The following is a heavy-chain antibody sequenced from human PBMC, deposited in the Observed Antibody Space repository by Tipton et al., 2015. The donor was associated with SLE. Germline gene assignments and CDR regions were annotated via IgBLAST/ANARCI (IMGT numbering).Heavy chain of an antibody. CDR2: IYYSGSN. D-gene: IGHD3-9*01. J-gene: IGHJ4*02. CDR1: GGSISSGGYY. CDR3: ARGWSLDWAPFGF. Sequence: TLSLTCTVSGGSISSGGYYWSWIRQHPGKGLEWIGDIYYSGSNYYNPSLNSRLTISLDTSKNQFSLNLTSVTAADTAVYYCARGWSLDWAPFGFWGQGTLVTVSS. V-gene: IGHV4-31*03.